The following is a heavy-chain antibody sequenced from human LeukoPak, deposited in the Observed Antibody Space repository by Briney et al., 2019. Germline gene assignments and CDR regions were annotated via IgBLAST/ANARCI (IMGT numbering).Heavy chain of an antibody. D-gene: IGHD6-19*01. V-gene: IGHV3-20*04. J-gene: IGHJ3*02. Sequence: GGSLRLSCAASGFTFDDYGMTWVRQVPGKGLEWVSGINYSGGMTGNADSVEGRFTISRDNAKNSLYLQMNSLRAEDTALYYCARGIAVREVLHAFANWGQGTMVTVSS. CDR3: ARGIAVREVLHAFAN. CDR1: GFTFDDYG. CDR2: INYSGGMT.